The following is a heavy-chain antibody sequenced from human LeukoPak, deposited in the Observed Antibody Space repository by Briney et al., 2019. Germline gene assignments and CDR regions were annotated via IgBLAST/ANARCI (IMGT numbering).Heavy chain of an antibody. CDR2: ISGSGGST. CDR1: GFTFSSYA. V-gene: IGHV3-23*01. Sequence: QSGGSLRLSCAASGFTFSSYAMSWVRQAPGKGLEWVSAISGSGGSTYYADSVKGRFTISRDNSKNTLYLQMNSLRAEDTAVYFCARGLFSTDNGWFFDYWGQGTLITVSS. CDR3: ARGLFSTDNGWFFDY. J-gene: IGHJ4*02. D-gene: IGHD6-19*01.